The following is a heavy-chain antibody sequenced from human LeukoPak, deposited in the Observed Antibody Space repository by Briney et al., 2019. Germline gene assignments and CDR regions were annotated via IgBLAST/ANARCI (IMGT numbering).Heavy chain of an antibody. CDR3: ARDCSSTSCEIDY. CDR1: GYTSTGYY. V-gene: IGHV1-2*02. CDR2: INPNSGGT. J-gene: IGHJ4*02. D-gene: IGHD2-2*01. Sequence: ASVKVSCKASGYTSTGYYMHWVRQAPGQGLEWMGWINPNSGGTNYAQKFQGRVTMTRDTSISTAYMELSRLRSDDTAVYYCARDCSSTSCEIDYWGQGTLVTVSS.